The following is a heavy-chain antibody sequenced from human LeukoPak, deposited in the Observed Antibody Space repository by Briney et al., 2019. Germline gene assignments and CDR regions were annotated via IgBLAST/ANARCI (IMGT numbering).Heavy chain of an antibody. CDR3: ARDWGSSRTNDY. J-gene: IGHJ4*02. V-gene: IGHV3-23*01. D-gene: IGHD3-16*01. CDR1: GFTFSSYA. Sequence: GGSLRLSCAASGFTFSSYAMSWVRQAPGKGLEWVSAISSSGGSTYYADSVKGRFTISRDNTNNTLFLQMNSLRAEDTALYYCARDWGSSRTNDYWGQGILVTVSS. CDR2: ISSSGGST.